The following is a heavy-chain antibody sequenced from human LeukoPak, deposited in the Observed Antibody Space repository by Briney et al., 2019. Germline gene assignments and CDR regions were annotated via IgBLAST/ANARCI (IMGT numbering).Heavy chain of an antibody. V-gene: IGHV3-23*01. Sequence: GGSLRLSCAASGFTFSSYAMRWVRQAPGKGLEWVSGISGSGGSAYYADSVKGRFTISRDNSKNSLYLQMNSLRAEDTALYYCARVRLLWFGEPKYYFDYWGQGTLVTVSS. CDR2: ISGSGGSA. J-gene: IGHJ4*02. CDR1: GFTFSSYA. D-gene: IGHD3-10*01. CDR3: ARVRLLWFGEPKYYFDY.